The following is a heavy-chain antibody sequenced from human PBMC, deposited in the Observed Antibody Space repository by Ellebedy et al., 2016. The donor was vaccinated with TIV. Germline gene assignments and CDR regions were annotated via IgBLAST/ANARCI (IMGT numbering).Heavy chain of an antibody. Sequence: AASVKVSCKASGYTFTSYAMNWVRQAPGQGLEWMGRIIPILGIANYAQKLQGRVTMTTDTSTSTAYMELRSLRSDDTAVYYCARGMTTVDYWGQGTLVTVSS. CDR3: ARGMTTVDY. D-gene: IGHD4-11*01. CDR2: IIPILGIA. V-gene: IGHV1-69*04. J-gene: IGHJ4*02. CDR1: GYTFTSYA.